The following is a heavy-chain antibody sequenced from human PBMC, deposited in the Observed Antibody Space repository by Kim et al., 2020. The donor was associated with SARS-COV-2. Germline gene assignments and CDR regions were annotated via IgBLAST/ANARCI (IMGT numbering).Heavy chain of an antibody. CDR3: AKDLVGYSSGWNYYYYGMDV. CDR1: GFTFSRYG. V-gene: IGHV3-30*18. Sequence: GGSLRLSCAASGFTFSRYGMHWVRQAPGKGLEWVAVISYDGRNKNYADSVKGRFTTSRDNSKNTLYLQMNSLRAEDTAVYYCAKDLVGYSSGWNYYYYGMDVWGQGTTVTVSS. CDR2: ISYDGRNK. D-gene: IGHD6-19*01. J-gene: IGHJ6*02.